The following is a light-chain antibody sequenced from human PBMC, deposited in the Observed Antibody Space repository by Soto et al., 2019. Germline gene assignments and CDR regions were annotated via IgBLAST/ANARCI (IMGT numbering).Light chain of an antibody. V-gene: IGKV3-11*01. CDR1: QSVSSY. J-gene: IGKJ5*01. Sequence: IVLTQYPTTLSLSSGERATLSRRASQSVSSYLAWYQQKPGQAPRLLIYDASNRATGIPARFSGSGSGTDFTLTISSLEPEDFAVYYCQQRSNWPPITFGQGTRLEIK. CDR3: QQRSNWPPIT. CDR2: DAS.